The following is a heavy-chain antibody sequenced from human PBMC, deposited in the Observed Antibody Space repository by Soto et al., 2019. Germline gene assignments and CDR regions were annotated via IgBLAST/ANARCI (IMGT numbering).Heavy chain of an antibody. V-gene: IGHV1-18*01. Sequence: ASVKVSCKASGYTFTSYGISWVRQAPGQGLEWMGWISAYNGNTNYAQKLQGRVTMTTDTSTSTAYMELRSLRSDDTAVYYCARDPSGISGVVIIPVNIKDYYYYGMDVWGQGATVTVPS. J-gene: IGHJ6*02. CDR3: ARDPSGISGVVIIPVNIKDYYYYGMDV. CDR2: ISAYNGNT. CDR1: GYTFTSYG. D-gene: IGHD3-3*01.